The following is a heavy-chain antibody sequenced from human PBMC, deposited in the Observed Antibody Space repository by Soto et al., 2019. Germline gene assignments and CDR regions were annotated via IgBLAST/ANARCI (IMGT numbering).Heavy chain of an antibody. D-gene: IGHD1-26*01. Sequence: SETLSLTCAVYVGSFSGYFWNWFRQAPGKGLEWIGEINDRGSTDYNPSLKSRVTISGDTSKNQFSLKLSSVTAADTAVYYCARRGSWSNRSGSNYIWSDPSGQGTLVTVSS. CDR2: INDRGST. J-gene: IGHJ5*02. V-gene: IGHV4-34*01. CDR3: ARRGSWSNRSGSNYIWSDP. CDR1: VGSFSGYF.